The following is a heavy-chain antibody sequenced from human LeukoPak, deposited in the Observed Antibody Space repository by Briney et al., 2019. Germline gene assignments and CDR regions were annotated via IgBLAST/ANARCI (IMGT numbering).Heavy chain of an antibody. Sequence: PGGSLRLSCVASGFPFSGYWMDWVRQAPGKGMEWVANINQDATNQYYAASVKGRFSISRDNAKNSLYLQLNSLRAEDTGVYYCSRSLDYLGQGAQVTVSS. J-gene: IGHJ4*02. CDR1: GFPFSGYW. CDR3: SRSLDY. CDR2: INQDATNQ. V-gene: IGHV3-7*01.